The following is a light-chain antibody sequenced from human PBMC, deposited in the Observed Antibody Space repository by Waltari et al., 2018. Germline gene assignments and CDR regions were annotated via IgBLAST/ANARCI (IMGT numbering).Light chain of an antibody. V-gene: IGLV2-23*02. CDR2: EVS. CDR3: CSYAGGTTYV. J-gene: IGLJ1*01. CDR1: SSAVGHYNV. Sequence: QPALTQPASVSGSPGQSITLSSTGTSSAVGHYNVFSWYQQYPGKAPKFIIYEVSEGPSGVSNRFSGSKSGNTASLTISGLQAEDEADYYCCSYAGGTTYVFGTGTKVTVL.